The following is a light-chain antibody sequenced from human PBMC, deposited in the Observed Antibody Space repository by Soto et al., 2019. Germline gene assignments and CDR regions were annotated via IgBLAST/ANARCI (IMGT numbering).Light chain of an antibody. J-gene: IGLJ2*01. CDR3: QSYYSSLSGSV. V-gene: IGLV1-40*01. Sequence: QSALTQPPSVSGAPGRRVTISCTGSSSNIGAHYDVHWYQQLPGTAPKLLIYGNSNRPSGVPDRFSGPKSVTSASLAIAGLQVEDDADYFCQSYYSSLSGSVFGGGTKRTFL. CDR2: GNS. CDR1: SSNIGAHYD.